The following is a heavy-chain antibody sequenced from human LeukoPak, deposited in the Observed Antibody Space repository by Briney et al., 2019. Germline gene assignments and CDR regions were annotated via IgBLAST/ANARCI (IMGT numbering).Heavy chain of an antibody. Sequence: SQTLSLTCTVSGGSISSGGYYWSWIRQPPGKGLEWIGYIYHSGSTYYNPSLKSRVTISVDRSKNQFSLKLSSVTAADTAVYYCASYSYGTFFDYWGQGTLVTVSS. CDR2: IYHSGST. CDR3: ASYSYGTFFDY. J-gene: IGHJ4*02. CDR1: GGSISSGGYY. V-gene: IGHV4-30-2*01. D-gene: IGHD5-18*01.